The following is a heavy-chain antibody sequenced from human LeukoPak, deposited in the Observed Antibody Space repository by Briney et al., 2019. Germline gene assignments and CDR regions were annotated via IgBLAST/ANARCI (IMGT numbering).Heavy chain of an antibody. V-gene: IGHV4-4*07. D-gene: IGHD1-26*01. CDR1: GGSISSYY. Sequence: SETLSLTCTVSGGSISSYYWSWIRQPAGKGLEWIGRIYTSGSTNYNPSLKSRVTMSVDTSKNQFSLELSSVTAADTAVYYCARDWGGATTYWFDPWGQGTLVTVSS. CDR2: IYTSGST. J-gene: IGHJ5*02. CDR3: ARDWGGATTYWFDP.